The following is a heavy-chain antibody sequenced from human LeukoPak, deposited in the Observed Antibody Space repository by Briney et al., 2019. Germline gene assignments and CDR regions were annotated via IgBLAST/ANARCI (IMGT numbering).Heavy chain of an antibody. Sequence: GGSLRLSCAASGFTFRSYWMSWVRQAPGKGLEWVATIKQDGSEKYYVDSVKGRFTISRDNAKNSLYLQMNSLRAEDTAVYYCAREVGATVTTIYDYWGQGTLVTVSS. CDR1: GFTFRSYW. CDR2: IKQDGSEK. J-gene: IGHJ4*02. D-gene: IGHD4-17*01. CDR3: AREVGATVTTIYDY. V-gene: IGHV3-7*01.